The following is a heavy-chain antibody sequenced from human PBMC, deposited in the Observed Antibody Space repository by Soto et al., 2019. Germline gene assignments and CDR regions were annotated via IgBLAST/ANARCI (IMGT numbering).Heavy chain of an antibody. V-gene: IGHV5-51*01. CDR2: IYPGDSDT. J-gene: IGHJ6*03. Sequence: PGESLKISCKGSGYRFTSYWIGWVRQMPGKGLEWMGIIYPGDSDTRYSPSFQGQVTISADKSISTAYLQWSSLKASDTAMYYCARLKGYCSSTSCYGYYYYMDVWGKGTTVTSP. CDR1: GYRFTSYW. CDR3: ARLKGYCSSTSCYGYYYYMDV. D-gene: IGHD2-2*01.